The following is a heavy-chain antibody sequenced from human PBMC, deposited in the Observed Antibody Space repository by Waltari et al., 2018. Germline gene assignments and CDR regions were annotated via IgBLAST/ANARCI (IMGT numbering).Heavy chain of an antibody. D-gene: IGHD3-10*01. CDR1: GYTFTSYG. J-gene: IGHJ4*02. CDR3: AINSPDPGGSGSYYFDY. Sequence: QVQLVQSGAEVKKPGASVQVSCKASGYTFTSYGISWVRQAPGQGLEWMGWISAYNGNTNYAQKLQGRVTMTTDTSTSTAYMELRSLRSDDTAVYYCAINSPDPGGSGSYYFDYWGQGTLVTVSS. CDR2: ISAYNGNT. V-gene: IGHV1-18*01.